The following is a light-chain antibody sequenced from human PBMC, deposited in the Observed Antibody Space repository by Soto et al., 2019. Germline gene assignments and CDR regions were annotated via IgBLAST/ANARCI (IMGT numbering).Light chain of an antibody. CDR2: DAS. CDR1: QSISSW. Sequence: DIQMTQSPSTLSAPVGDRVTITCRASQSISSWLAWYQQKPGKAPKLLIYDASSLESGVPSRFSGSGSGTEFTLTISSLQPDDFATYYCQQYNSYWTLGQGTKVDIK. J-gene: IGKJ1*01. V-gene: IGKV1-5*01. CDR3: QQYNSYWT.